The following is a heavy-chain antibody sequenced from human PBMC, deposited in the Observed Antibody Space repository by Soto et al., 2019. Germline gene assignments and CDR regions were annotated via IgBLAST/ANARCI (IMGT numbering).Heavy chain of an antibody. CDR1: GNSFTSNW. J-gene: IGHJ4*03. Sequence: PGASLKISCQGSGNSFTSNWIGWVRQMPGKGLELMGIINPADSDIKYSPSFQGQVTISADKSIGTAYLQRSRLKASDTAMYYCARRQRNDASREIDSWGQGTLVTVSS. V-gene: IGHV5-51*01. CDR2: INPADSDI. D-gene: IGHD3-16*01. CDR3: ARRQRNDASREIDS.